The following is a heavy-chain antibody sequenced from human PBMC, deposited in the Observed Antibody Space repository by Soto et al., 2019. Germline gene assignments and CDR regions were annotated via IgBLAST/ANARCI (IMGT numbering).Heavy chain of an antibody. J-gene: IGHJ6*02. CDR2: IWYDGSNK. CDR1: GFTFSSYG. D-gene: IGHD2-2*01. CDR3: ARDKNALDV. V-gene: IGHV3-33*01. Sequence: GGSLRLSCAASGFTFSSYGMHWVRQAPGKGLEWVAVIWYDGSNKYYADSVKGRFTISRDNSKNTLYLQMNSLRAEDTAVYCCARDKNALDVWGQGTTVTVSS.